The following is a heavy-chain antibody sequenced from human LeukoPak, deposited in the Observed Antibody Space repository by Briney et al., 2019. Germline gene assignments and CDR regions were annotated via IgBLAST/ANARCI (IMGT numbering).Heavy chain of an antibody. CDR2: MNPNSGNT. V-gene: IGHV1-8*01. CDR1: GYTFTSYD. D-gene: IGHD3-10*01. CDR3: ARGAGVLWFGESWSDP. Sequence: ASVKVSCKASGYTFTSYDINWVRQATGQGLEWMGWMNPNSGNTGYAQKFQSRVTMTRNTSISTAYMGLSSLRSEDTAVYYCARGAGVLWFGESWSDPWGQGTLVTVSS. J-gene: IGHJ5*02.